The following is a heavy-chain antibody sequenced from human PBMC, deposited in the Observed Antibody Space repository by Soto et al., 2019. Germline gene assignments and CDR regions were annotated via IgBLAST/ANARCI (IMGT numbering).Heavy chain of an antibody. D-gene: IGHD3-22*01. CDR3: ASLRAGYYDSSGYLNYFDY. Sequence: SVKVSCKASGGTFSSYAISWVRQAPGQGLEWMGGIIPIFGTANYAQKFQGRVTITADESTSTAYMELSSLRSEDTAVYYCASLRAGYYDSSGYLNYFDYWG. J-gene: IGHJ4*01. CDR1: GGTFSSYA. V-gene: IGHV1-69*13. CDR2: IIPIFGTA.